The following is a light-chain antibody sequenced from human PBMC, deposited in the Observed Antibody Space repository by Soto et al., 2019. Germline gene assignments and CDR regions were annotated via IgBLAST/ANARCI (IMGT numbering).Light chain of an antibody. J-gene: IGLJ7*01. CDR1: SSDLGSYNL. V-gene: IGLV2-23*01. Sequence: QSALTQPASVSGSPGQSITISCTGTSSDLGSYNLVSWYQQHPGKAPKLMIYEGSKRPSGVSNRFSGSKSGNTASLTISGLQAEDEADFYCCSYAGSSTPDVFGGGTELTVL. CDR2: EGS. CDR3: CSYAGSSTPDV.